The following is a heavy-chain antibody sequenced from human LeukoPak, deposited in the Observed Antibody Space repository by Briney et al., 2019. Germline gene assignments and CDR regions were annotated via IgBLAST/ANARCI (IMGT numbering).Heavy chain of an antibody. CDR2: INPNSGGT. J-gene: IGHJ5*02. V-gene: IGHV1-2*02. Sequence: ASVKVSCKPSEYIFTDDYMHWARQTPGQGLEWMGWINPNSGGTNYAQKFQGRVTMTRDTSISTAYMELSRLRSDDTAVYYCARANMVRGVVSLVDRNWFDPWGLGTLVTVSS. CDR3: ARANMVRGVVSLVDRNWFDP. D-gene: IGHD3-10*01. CDR1: EYIFTDDY.